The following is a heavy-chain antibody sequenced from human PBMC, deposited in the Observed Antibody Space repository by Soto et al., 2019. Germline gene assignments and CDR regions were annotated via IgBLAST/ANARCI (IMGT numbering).Heavy chain of an antibody. CDR2: VYYTGST. D-gene: IGHD3-10*01. CDR3: ARAMGRYNWLDP. CDR1: GGAISSGEYY. J-gene: IGHJ5*02. Sequence: QVHLLESGPGLVKTSETLSLTCTVSGGAISSGEYYWTWIRQAPGKDLEWIGYVYYTGSTFYNPSLESRVNTSVDTSKNLFSLKLRSVTAADTAVYYCARAMGRYNWLDPWGQGTLVTVSS. V-gene: IGHV4-30-4*08.